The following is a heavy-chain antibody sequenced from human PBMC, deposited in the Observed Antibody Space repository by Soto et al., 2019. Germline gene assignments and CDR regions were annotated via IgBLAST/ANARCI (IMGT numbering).Heavy chain of an antibody. CDR1: GFTFSDYY. CDR3: ARDLVAVSGGVYSSSSGGYFFDF. CDR2: ISNSGRTL. Sequence: QVQLVESGGGLVKPGGSLRLSCAASGFTFSDYYMSWIRQAPGKGLEWVSYISNSGRTLYYADSMKGRFTISRDNAKNSLYLQINSLRSEDTAVYYCARDLVAVSGGVYSSSSGGYFFDFWDQGTLVTVSS. D-gene: IGHD6-6*01. J-gene: IGHJ4*02. V-gene: IGHV3-11*01.